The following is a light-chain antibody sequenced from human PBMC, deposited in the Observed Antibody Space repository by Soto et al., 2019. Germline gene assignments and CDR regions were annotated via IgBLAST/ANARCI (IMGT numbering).Light chain of an antibody. Sequence: EIVLTQSPATLSLSPGERATLSCRASQSVSSYLAWYQQKPGQAPRLLIYGASNRATGIPVRFSGSGSGTDFTLTISSLEPEDFAVYYCQQRSSWPQITFGPGTKVDIK. CDR2: GAS. CDR1: QSVSSY. J-gene: IGKJ3*01. V-gene: IGKV3-11*01. CDR3: QQRSSWPQIT.